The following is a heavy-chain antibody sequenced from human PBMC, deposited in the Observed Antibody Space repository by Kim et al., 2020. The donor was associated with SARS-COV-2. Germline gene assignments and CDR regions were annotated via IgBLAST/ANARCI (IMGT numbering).Heavy chain of an antibody. V-gene: IGHV1-2*06. CDR3: ARVGEATTVTWRVGWFDP. J-gene: IGHJ5*02. CDR1: GYTFTGYY. CDR2: INPNSGGT. Sequence: ASVKVSCKASGYTFTGYYMHWVRQAPGQGLEWMGRINPNSGGTNYAQKFQGRVTMTRDTSISTAYMELSRLRSDDTAVYYCARVGEATTVTWRVGWFDPWGQGTLVTVSS. D-gene: IGHD4-17*01.